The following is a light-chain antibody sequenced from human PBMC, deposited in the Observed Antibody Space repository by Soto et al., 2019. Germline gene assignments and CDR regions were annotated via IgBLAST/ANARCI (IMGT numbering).Light chain of an antibody. CDR1: QTIRKL. CDR3: QQYQSHSTVT. V-gene: IGKV1-5*01. J-gene: IGKJ5*01. CDR2: DAY. Sequence: VSQTIRKLLDWYPQKQGKPATALILDAYRYDSGVRLSFRGSGSGTEFTLTIRSLKTDDFATYYCQQYQSHSTVTFGQGTRLEIK.